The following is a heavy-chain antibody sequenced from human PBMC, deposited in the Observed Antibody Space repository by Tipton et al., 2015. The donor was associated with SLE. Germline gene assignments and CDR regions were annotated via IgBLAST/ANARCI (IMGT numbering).Heavy chain of an antibody. V-gene: IGHV4-39*07. J-gene: IGHJ4*02. CDR1: GGSISSSSSYY. Sequence: TLSLTCTVSGGSISSSSSYYWGWIRQPPGKGLEWIGSIYYSGSTYYNPSLKSRVTISVDTSKNQFSLKLSSVTAADTAVYYCAREARADYWGQGTLVTVSS. CDR2: IYYSGST. CDR3: AREARADY.